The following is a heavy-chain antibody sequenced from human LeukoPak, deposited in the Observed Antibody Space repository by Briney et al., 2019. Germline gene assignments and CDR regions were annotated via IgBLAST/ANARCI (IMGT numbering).Heavy chain of an antibody. D-gene: IGHD3-3*01. J-gene: IGHJ4*02. CDR3: AGGDYDFWSGPLFDY. CDR1: VFTFTSSA. CDR2: IVVGSGNT. V-gene: IGHV1-58*01. Sequence: SVTVSFKSSVFTFTSSAVQWVRQARGQRREWIGWIVVGSGNTNYPQKFQERVTITRDMSKSTAYMELSSLRSEDTAVYYCAGGDYDFWSGPLFDYWGQGTLVTVSS.